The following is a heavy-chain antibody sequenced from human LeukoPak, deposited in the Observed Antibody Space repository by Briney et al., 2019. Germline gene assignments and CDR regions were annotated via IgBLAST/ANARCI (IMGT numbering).Heavy chain of an antibody. J-gene: IGHJ6*03. D-gene: IGHD1-26*01. Sequence: GRSLRLSCAASGFTFSSYAMHWVRQAPGKGLEWVAVISYDGSNKYYADSVKGRFTISRDNSKNTLYLQMNSLRAEDTAVYYCAKDPVATTTPYYYYMDVWGKGTTVTVSS. CDR1: GFTFSSYA. V-gene: IGHV3-30-3*01. CDR3: AKDPVATTTPYYYYMDV. CDR2: ISYDGSNK.